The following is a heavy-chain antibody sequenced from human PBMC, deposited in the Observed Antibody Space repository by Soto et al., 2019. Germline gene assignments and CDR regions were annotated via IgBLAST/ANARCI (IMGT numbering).Heavy chain of an antibody. D-gene: IGHD6-25*01. V-gene: IGHV3-53*01. CDR2: IYSGGYT. J-gene: IGHJ4*02. CDR1: GFTVSNNY. Sequence: EVQLVESGGGLIQPGGSLRLSCAVSGFTVSNNYMSWVRQAPGKGLEGVSVIYSGGYTAYGDSVKGRFTISRDNSKNKLYLKRKSWGAADTALYYCATQRGGGGYWGQGTLVTVSS. CDR3: ATQRGGGGY.